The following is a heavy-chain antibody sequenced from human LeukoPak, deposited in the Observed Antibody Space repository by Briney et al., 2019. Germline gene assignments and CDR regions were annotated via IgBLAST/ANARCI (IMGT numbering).Heavy chain of an antibody. D-gene: IGHD1-26*01. CDR2: IKSKTDGGTS. CDR3: ATDPGEWEPI. J-gene: IGHJ3*02. V-gene: IGHV3-15*01. CDR1: GLTFTNAW. Sequence: PGGSLRLSCATSGLTFTNAWMSWFRQAPGKGLEWVGRIKSKTDGGTSDYAAPVQGRFTISRDDSKNTLYLQMNSLKIEDTAVYYCATDPGEWEPIWGQGTMVTVSS.